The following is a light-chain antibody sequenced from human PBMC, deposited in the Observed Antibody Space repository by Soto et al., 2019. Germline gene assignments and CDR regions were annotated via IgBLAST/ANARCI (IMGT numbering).Light chain of an antibody. CDR2: WAS. CDR3: QQRSNWPWNT. V-gene: IGKV4-1*01. Sequence: DIVMTQSPDSLAVSLGERATINCKSSQSVLYSSNNKNYLAWYQQKAGQPPKLLIYWASTRESGVPDRFSGSGSGTDFTLTISSLEPEDFAVYYCQQRSNWPWNTFGQGTRLEIK. J-gene: IGKJ5*01. CDR1: QSVLYSSNNKNY.